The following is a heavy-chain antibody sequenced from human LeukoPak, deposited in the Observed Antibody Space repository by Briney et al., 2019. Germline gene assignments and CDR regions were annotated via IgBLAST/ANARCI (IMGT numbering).Heavy chain of an antibody. Sequence: SETLSLTCTVSGASLSSGGYYWSWLRQPAGKGLEWIGRIYTGGSTNYSPSLKSRVTISLDTSKNQFSLKLTSMTAADMAVYYCARTSTVTTAFDPWGQGTLVTVSS. CDR2: IYTGGST. D-gene: IGHD4-11*01. CDR1: GASLSSGGYY. J-gene: IGHJ5*02. CDR3: ARTSTVTTAFDP. V-gene: IGHV4-61*02.